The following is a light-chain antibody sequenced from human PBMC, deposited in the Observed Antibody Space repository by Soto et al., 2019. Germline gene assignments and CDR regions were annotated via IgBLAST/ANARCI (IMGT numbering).Light chain of an antibody. V-gene: IGLV2-14*01. Sequence: QSALTQPRSVSGSPRQSVTISCTGTSSDVGGYNYVSWYQQHPGEAPKLMIYEVSNRPSGVSNRFSGSQSGNTASLTISGLQAEDEANYYCSSYTTSNTPLYVFGTGTKVTVL. CDR3: SSYTTSNTPLYV. J-gene: IGLJ1*01. CDR2: EVS. CDR1: SSDVGGYNY.